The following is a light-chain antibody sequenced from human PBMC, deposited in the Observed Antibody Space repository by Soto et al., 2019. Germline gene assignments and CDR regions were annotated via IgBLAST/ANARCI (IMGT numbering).Light chain of an antibody. V-gene: IGLV2-18*02. CDR2: EVS. Sequence: QSALTQPPSVSGAPGQSVAISCTGTSSDVGSYNRVAWYQQSPGTAPKLMIYEVSNRPSGVPDRFYRSQSGNTASLTISGLPADDEADYYCSSFTSSSTDVFGTGTTLTVL. CDR3: SSFTSSSTDV. CDR1: SSDVGSYNR. J-gene: IGLJ1*01.